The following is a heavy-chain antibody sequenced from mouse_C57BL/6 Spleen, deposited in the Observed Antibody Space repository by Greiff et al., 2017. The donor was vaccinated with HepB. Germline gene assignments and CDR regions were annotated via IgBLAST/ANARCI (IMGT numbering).Heavy chain of an antibody. CDR2: IRSKSNNYAT. CDR1: GFSFNTYA. Sequence: EVQLVESGGGLVQPKGSLKLSCAASGFSFNTYAMNWVRQAPGKGLEWVARIRSKSNNYATYYADSVKDRFTISRDDSESMLYLQMNNLKTEDTAMYFCVRHQSYYGYDGYAMDYWGQGTSHTVSS. V-gene: IGHV10-1*01. CDR3: VRHQSYYGYDGYAMDY. J-gene: IGHJ4*01. D-gene: IGHD2-2*01.